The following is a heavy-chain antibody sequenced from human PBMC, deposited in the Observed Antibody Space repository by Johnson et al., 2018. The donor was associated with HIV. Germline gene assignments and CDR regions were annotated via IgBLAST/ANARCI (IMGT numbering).Heavy chain of an antibody. J-gene: IGHJ3*02. CDR2: ISSSGSTI. V-gene: IGHV3-11*04. Sequence: QEQLVESGGGLVKPGGSLRLSCAASGFTFSDYYMSWIRQAPGKGLEWVSYISSSGSTIYYADSVKGRFTISRDNSKNTLYLQMNSLRAEDTAVYYCAKDWGLLGKDAFDMWGQGTIVTVAS. CDR1: GFTFSDYY. CDR3: AKDWGLLGKDAFDM. D-gene: IGHD3-10*01.